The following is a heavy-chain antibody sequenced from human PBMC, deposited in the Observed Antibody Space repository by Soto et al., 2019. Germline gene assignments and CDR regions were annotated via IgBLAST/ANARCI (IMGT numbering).Heavy chain of an antibody. CDR1: GYTFTSYD. Sequence: GASVKVSCKASGYTFTSYDINWVRQATGQGLEWMGWMNPNSGNTGYAQKFQGRVTMTRNTSTSTAYMELSSLRSEDTAVYYCARECVSGRVRCTNGVSDVWGQGTTVTVSS. D-gene: IGHD2-8*01. V-gene: IGHV1-8*01. J-gene: IGHJ6*02. CDR2: MNPNSGNT. CDR3: ARECVSGRVRCTNGVSDV.